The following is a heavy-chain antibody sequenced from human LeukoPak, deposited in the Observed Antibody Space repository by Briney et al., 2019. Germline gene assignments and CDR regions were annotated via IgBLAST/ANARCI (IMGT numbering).Heavy chain of an antibody. V-gene: IGHV3-23*01. Sequence: GGSLRLSCVASGLNFRNYAMSWVRQAPGKGVEWVSASSGGDGRTYYADSVKGRFTISRDNSKNTLFLQMDSLKDEDTAVYYCARGSGYFLDFDYWGQGTLVRVSS. CDR1: GLNFRNYA. CDR2: SSGGDGRT. D-gene: IGHD3-22*01. J-gene: IGHJ4*02. CDR3: ARGSGYFLDFDY.